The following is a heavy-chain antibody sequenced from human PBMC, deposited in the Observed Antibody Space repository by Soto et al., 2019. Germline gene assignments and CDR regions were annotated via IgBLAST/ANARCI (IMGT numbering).Heavy chain of an antibody. V-gene: IGHV3-7*01. CDR1: GFTFSTYW. Sequence: EVQLVESGGGLVQPGGSLRLSCSASGFTFSTYWMSWVRQAPGKGLEWVANIKQDGSEKYYVDSVRGRFIISRDTAKNSLYLQMNSLRAEDTAVYYCARAYYYDSSGFSPGGYWGQGTLVTVSS. CDR2: IKQDGSEK. D-gene: IGHD3-22*01. J-gene: IGHJ4*02. CDR3: ARAYYYDSSGFSPGGY.